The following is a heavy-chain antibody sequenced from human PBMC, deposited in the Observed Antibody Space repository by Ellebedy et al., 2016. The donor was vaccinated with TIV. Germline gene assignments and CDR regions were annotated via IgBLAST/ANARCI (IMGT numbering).Heavy chain of an antibody. CDR1: GGSISSYY. CDR3: ARDPFLDY. J-gene: IGHJ4*02. CDR2: IYYSGST. V-gene: IGHV4-59*01. Sequence: SETLSLXXTVSGGSISSYYWSWIRQPPGKGLEWIGYIYYSGSTNYNPSLKSRVTISVDTSKNQFSLKLSSVTAADTAVYYCARDPFLDYWGQGTLVTVSS.